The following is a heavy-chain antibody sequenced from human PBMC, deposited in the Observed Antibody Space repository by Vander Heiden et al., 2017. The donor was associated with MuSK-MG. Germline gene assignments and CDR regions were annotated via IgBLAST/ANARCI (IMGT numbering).Heavy chain of an antibody. CDR3: ARESRRDGYNYNC. V-gene: IGHV3-72*01. Sequence: EVQLVESGGGLVQPGGSLRLSCAASGFTFRDHHMDWVRQAPGKGLEWVGRTRNKANRYTTEYAASVKGRFTISRDDSKNSLYLQMNSLKTEDTAVYYCARESRRDGYNYNCWGQGTLVTVSS. D-gene: IGHD5-12*01. J-gene: IGHJ4*02. CDR2: TRNKANRYTT. CDR1: GFTFRDHH.